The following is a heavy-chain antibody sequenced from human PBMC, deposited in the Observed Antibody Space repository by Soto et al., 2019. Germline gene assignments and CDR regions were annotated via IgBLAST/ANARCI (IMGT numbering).Heavy chain of an antibody. CDR2: ISGYNGIT. CDR1: GYTFTSYG. D-gene: IGHD2-8*01. Sequence: ASVKVSCKTSGYTFTSYGMSWVRQAPGQGLEWLGWISGYNGITNYAQLLQGRVTMTRDTSTSTAYMELRSLRSDDTAVYYCARVPRGTWYAHLLYWGQGTPVTVSS. CDR3: ARVPRGTWYAHLLY. V-gene: IGHV1-18*04. J-gene: IGHJ4*02.